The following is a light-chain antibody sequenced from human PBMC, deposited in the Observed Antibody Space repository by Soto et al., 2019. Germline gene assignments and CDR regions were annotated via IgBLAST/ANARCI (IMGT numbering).Light chain of an antibody. J-gene: IGKJ4*01. V-gene: IGKV3-15*01. CDR2: GAS. CDR1: QSVGRN. Sequence: EIVMTQSPATLSVSPGERATLSCRASQSVGRNLAWYQQKPGQAPRLLIYGASTRATGIPARFSGSGSGTEFTLTISRLQFEDFAIYSCKQYNHWPPLTFGGGTKEEIK. CDR3: KQYNHWPPLT.